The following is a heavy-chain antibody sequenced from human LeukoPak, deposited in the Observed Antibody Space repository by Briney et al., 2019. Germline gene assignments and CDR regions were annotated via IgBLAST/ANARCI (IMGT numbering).Heavy chain of an antibody. D-gene: IGHD3-10*01. V-gene: IGHV4-34*01. CDR3: ARGDGSGSGRWFDP. CDR1: GGSFSGYY. Sequence: SETLSLTCAVYGGSFSGYYWSWIRQPPGKGLERIGEINHSGSTNYNPSLKSRVTISVDRSKNQFSLNLNFVTAADTALYYCARGDGSGSGRWFDPWGQGTLITVSS. CDR2: INHSGST. J-gene: IGHJ5*02.